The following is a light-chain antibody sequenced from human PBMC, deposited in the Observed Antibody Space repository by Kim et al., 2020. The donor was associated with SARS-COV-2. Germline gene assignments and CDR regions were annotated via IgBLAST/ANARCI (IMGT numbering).Light chain of an antibody. Sequence: QSVLTQPPSASGTPGQRVTISCSGSSSNIGSNSVDWYQQLPGTDPKHLIYSNNQRHPGVPDRFSGSKSGTSASLAISGLQSADEADYYCAAWDDSMNTHLLFGGGTQLTVL. J-gene: IGLJ3*02. CDR2: SNN. CDR1: SSNIGSNS. V-gene: IGLV1-44*01. CDR3: AAWDDSMNTHLL.